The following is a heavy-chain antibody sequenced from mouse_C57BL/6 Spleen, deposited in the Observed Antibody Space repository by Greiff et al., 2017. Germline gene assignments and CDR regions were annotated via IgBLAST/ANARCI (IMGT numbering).Heavy chain of an antibody. CDR2: IYPGSGNT. D-gene: IGHD1-1*01. V-gene: IGHV1-66*01. Sequence: QVQLKESGPELVKPGASVKISCKASGYSFTSYYIHWVKQRPGQGLEWIGWIYPGSGNTKYNEKFKGKATLTADTSSSTAYMQLSSLTSEDSAVYYCARGYYGSSPYFDYWGQGTTLTVSS. J-gene: IGHJ2*01. CDR1: GYSFTSYY. CDR3: ARGYYGSSPYFDY.